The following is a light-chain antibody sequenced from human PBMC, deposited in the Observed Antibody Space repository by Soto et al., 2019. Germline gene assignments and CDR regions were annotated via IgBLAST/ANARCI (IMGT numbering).Light chain of an antibody. CDR1: SGDIGSYNR. V-gene: IGLV2-14*01. CDR2: EVT. J-gene: IGLJ1*01. CDR3: SSYPNINTRACV. Sequence: QSALTQPASVSGSPGQSSTISCTGTSGDIGSYNRVSWYQQHPGKAPKLIIYEVTDRPSGVSNRFSGSKSGNTASLTISGLQAEDEAEYYCSSYPNINTRACVFGTGTQLTVL.